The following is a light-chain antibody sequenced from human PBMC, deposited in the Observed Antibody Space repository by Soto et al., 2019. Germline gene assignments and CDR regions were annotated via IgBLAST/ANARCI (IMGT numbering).Light chain of an antibody. V-gene: IGKV1-39*01. CDR3: QQSYKMPS. CDR2: ATS. J-gene: IGKJ5*01. CDR1: RNVSIY. Sequence: EIPLTQSPSSLAASVGDTLTLTCRASRNVSIYLNWYQHKPGKGPTLLIHATSNLQIGVPSRFSGSGSGTEFTLTISSLEPEDFGTYYCQQSYKMPSFGQGTRLVIK.